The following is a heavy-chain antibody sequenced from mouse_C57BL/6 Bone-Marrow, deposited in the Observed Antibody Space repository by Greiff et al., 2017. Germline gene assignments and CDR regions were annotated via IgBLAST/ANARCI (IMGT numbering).Heavy chain of an antibody. J-gene: IGHJ3*01. V-gene: IGHV14-4*01. CDR3: TTERDYGSSPWFAY. Sequence: EVKLMESGAELVRPGASVKLSCTASGFNIKDDYMHWVKQRPEQGLEWIGWIDPENGETEYASKFQGKATITADTSSNTAYLQLSSLTSEDTAVYFCTTERDYGSSPWFAYWGQGTLVTVSA. CDR2: IDPENGET. D-gene: IGHD1-1*01. CDR1: GFNIKDDY.